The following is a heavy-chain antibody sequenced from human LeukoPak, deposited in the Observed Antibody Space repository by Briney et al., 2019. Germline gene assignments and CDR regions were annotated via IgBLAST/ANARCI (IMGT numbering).Heavy chain of an antibody. CDR2: IHTSGST. Sequence: PSETLPLTCTVSGGSLSNYQWTWIRQPAGKGLEWIGQIHTSGSTNYNPPLKSRVTMSVDTSENQVSLTIRSVTAADTAVYYCARRDFSSGWSFDYWGQGTLVTVSS. D-gene: IGHD6-19*01. J-gene: IGHJ4*02. CDR1: GGSLSNYQ. V-gene: IGHV4-4*07. CDR3: ARRDFSSGWSFDY.